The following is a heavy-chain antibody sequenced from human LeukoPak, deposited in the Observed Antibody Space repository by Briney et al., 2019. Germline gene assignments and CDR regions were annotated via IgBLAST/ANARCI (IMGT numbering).Heavy chain of an antibody. Sequence: GGSLRLSCAASGFTFSGAAIHWVRQASGKGLEWVGRIRTKPNNYATAYAASVQGRLTTSRDDSKKTAYLQMSGLRTEDTALYYCTTFPGAVAPEGNYWGQGTLVSVSS. J-gene: IGHJ4*02. CDR2: IRTKPNNYAT. D-gene: IGHD2-15*01. CDR3: TTFPGAVAPEGNY. V-gene: IGHV3-73*01. CDR1: GFTFSGAA.